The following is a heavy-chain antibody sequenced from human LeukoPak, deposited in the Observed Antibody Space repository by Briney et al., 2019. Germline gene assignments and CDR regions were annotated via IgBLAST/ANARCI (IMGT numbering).Heavy chain of an antibody. CDR2: ISYDGSDK. V-gene: IGHV3-30*04. Sequence: GGSLRLSCAASGFTFSSYAMYWVRQAPGKGLEWVAVISYDGSDKFYADSVKGRFTISRDNAKNTLYLQMNSLRAEDTAVYYCARVTTYYYGSGSYSDYYYYYMDVWGKGTTVTVSS. CDR3: ARVTTYYYGSGSYSDYYYYYMDV. D-gene: IGHD3-10*01. CDR1: GFTFSSYA. J-gene: IGHJ6*03.